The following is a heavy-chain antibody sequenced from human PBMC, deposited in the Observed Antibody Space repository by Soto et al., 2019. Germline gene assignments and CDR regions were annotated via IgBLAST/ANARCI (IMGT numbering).Heavy chain of an antibody. V-gene: IGHV1-18*01. CDR1: GYTFTSYG. CDR3: ARADLMVRGVIITLNWFDP. D-gene: IGHD3-10*01. CDR2: ISAYNGNT. J-gene: IGHJ5*02. Sequence: SVKVYWKASGYTFTSYGISWVRQAPVQGLEWMGWISAYNGNTNYAQKLQGRVTMTTDTSTSTAYMELRSLRSDDTAVYYCARADLMVRGVIITLNWFDPWGQGTLVTVSS.